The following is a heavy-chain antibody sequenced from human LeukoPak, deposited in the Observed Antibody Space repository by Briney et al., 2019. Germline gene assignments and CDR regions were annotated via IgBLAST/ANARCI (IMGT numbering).Heavy chain of an antibody. V-gene: IGHV3-9*01. CDR1: GFTFDDYA. CDR2: ISWNSGSI. J-gene: IGHJ1*01. Sequence: GGSLRLSCAASGFTFDDYAMHWVRQAPGKGLEWVSGISWNSGSIGYADSVKGRFTISRDNAKNSLYLQMNSLRAEDTALYYCAKVGHSSGYYYSGLGEYSQHWGQGTLVTVSS. D-gene: IGHD3-22*01. CDR3: AKVGHSSGYYYSGLGEYSQH.